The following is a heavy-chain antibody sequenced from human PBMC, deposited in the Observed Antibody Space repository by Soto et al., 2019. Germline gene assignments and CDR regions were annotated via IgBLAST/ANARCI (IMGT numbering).Heavy chain of an antibody. D-gene: IGHD3-16*02. CDR3: ARVGITFGGVIVRVPNYFDY. CDR2: INHSGST. V-gene: IGHV4-34*01. Sequence: NLSETLSLTCAVYGGSFSGYYWSWIRQPPGKGLEWIGEINHSGSTNYNPSLKSRVTISVDTSKNQFSLKLSSVTAADTAVYYCARVGITFGGVIVRVPNYFDYWGQGTLVTVSS. CDR1: GGSFSGYY. J-gene: IGHJ4*02.